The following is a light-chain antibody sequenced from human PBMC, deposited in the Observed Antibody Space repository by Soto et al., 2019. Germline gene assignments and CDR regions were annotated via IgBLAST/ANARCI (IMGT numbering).Light chain of an antibody. CDR3: QQYGSSPFT. Sequence: EIVLTQSPGTLSLSPGERATLSCRASQSVSSTYLAWYQQKPGQAPRLLISDVSSRATGIPDRFSGSGSGSDFTLTISRLDPEDFAVYYCQQYGSSPFTFGPGTKVDIK. CDR1: QSVSSTY. CDR2: DVS. J-gene: IGKJ3*01. V-gene: IGKV3-20*01.